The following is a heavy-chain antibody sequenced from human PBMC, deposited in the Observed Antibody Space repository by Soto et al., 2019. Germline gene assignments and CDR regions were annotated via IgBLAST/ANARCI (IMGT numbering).Heavy chain of an antibody. CDR1: GFRFSNAW. CDR3: STSYLVYFDN. V-gene: IGHV3-15*07. Sequence: WGSLRLSCTASGFRFSNAWMNWVRQAPGRGLEWVARMKSQADGGTIDYAAPVKGRFTISRDDSKNTFYLQMTSLKTEDTALYYCSTSYLVYFDNWGQGTPVTVSS. CDR2: MKSQADGGTI. J-gene: IGHJ4*02.